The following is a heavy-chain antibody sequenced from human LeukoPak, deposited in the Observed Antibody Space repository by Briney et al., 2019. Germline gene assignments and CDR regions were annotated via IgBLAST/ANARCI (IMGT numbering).Heavy chain of an antibody. Sequence: GESLQISCKGSGYSFTSYWIGWVRPMPGKGLEWMGIIYPGDSDTRYSPSFQGQVTISADKSISTAYLQWSSLKASDTAMYYCGTTVTTSFYYYYGMDVWGQGTTVTVSS. J-gene: IGHJ6*02. CDR3: GTTVTTSFYYYYGMDV. V-gene: IGHV5-51*01. CDR2: IYPGDSDT. D-gene: IGHD4-17*01. CDR1: GYSFTSYW.